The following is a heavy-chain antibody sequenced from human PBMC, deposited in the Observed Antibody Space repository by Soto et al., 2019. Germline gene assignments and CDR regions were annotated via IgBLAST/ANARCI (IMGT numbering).Heavy chain of an antibody. V-gene: IGHV3-30*18. CDR2: IAYDGNEK. CDR1: GFTFKTHA. J-gene: IGHJ6*02. Sequence: QVQLVESGGGVVQPGTSLRLSCAASGFTFKTHAMHWVRQAPGKGLAWMAVIAYDGNEKFYADSVKGRFTISRDNSKNALYLQINTLRNEDTALYYCGKDVGDYVPYYYGVDVWRQGTTVTVSS. CDR3: GKDVGDYVPYYYGVDV. D-gene: IGHD1-26*01.